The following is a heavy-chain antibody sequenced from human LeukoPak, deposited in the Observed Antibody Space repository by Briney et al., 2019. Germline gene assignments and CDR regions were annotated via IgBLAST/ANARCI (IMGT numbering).Heavy chain of an antibody. CDR2: VYSIGST. CDR3: ARAEGEIYRRSGSNNWFDP. CDR1: GGSISSSYY. D-gene: IGHD3-10*01. V-gene: IGHV4-61*02. Sequence: SETLSLTCTVSGGSISSSYYWSWIRQPAGKGLEWIGRVYSIGSTNYNPSLKSRVTISVDSSKNQFSLRLTSVTAADTAVVYCARAEGEIYRRSGSNNWFDPWGQGALVTVSS. J-gene: IGHJ5*02.